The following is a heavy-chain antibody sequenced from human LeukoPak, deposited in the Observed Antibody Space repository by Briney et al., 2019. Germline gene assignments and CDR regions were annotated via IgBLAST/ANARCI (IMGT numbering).Heavy chain of an antibody. J-gene: IGHJ4*02. CDR2: IIPIFGTA. Sequence: SVKVSCKASGGTFSSYAISWVRQAPGQGLEWMGGIIPIFGTANYAQKFQGRATITADESTSTAYMELSSLRSEDTAVYYCARAHREIVATIGGYFDYWGQGTLVTVSS. V-gene: IGHV1-69*13. CDR1: GGTFSSYA. D-gene: IGHD5-12*01. CDR3: ARAHREIVATIGGYFDY.